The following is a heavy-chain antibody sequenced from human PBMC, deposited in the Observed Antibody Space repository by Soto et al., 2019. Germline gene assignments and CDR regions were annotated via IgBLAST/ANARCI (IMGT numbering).Heavy chain of an antibody. J-gene: IGHJ4*02. CDR2: ISYDGSNK. V-gene: IGHV3-30-3*01. CDR1: GFTFSSYA. CDR3: ARDAPGCSGGSCYRNDY. D-gene: IGHD2-15*01. Sequence: QVQLVESGGGVVQPGRSLRLSCAASGFTFSSYAMHWVRQAPGKGLEWVAVISYDGSNKYYADSVKGRFTISRDNSKNTLYLQMNSLRAKDTAVYYCARDAPGCSGGSCYRNDYWGQGTLVTVSS.